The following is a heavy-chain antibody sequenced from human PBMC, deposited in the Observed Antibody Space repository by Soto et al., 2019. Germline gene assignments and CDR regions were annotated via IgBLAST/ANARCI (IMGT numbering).Heavy chain of an antibody. Sequence: QVQLVESGGGVVQPGRSLRLSCAASGFTFSSYAMHWVRQAPGNGLDWVAVISYDGSNKYYVDSVKGRFTISRDNSKNTLYLQMNSLSAEDTAVYYCARDSDSCGWYGVGCYWGQGTLVTVSS. J-gene: IGHJ4*02. CDR3: ARDSDSCGWYGVGCY. CDR1: GFTFSSYA. D-gene: IGHD6-19*01. CDR2: ISYDGSNK. V-gene: IGHV3-30-3*01.